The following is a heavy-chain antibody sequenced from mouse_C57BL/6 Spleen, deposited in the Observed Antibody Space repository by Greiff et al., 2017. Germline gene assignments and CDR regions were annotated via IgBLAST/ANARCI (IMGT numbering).Heavy chain of an antibody. CDR1: GYTFTSYW. CDR3: ARGYDYDWYVDV. CDR2: IYPGSGST. J-gene: IGHJ1*03. D-gene: IGHD2-4*01. Sequence: VQLQQPGAELVKPGASVKMSCKASGYTFTSYWITWVKQRPGQGLEWIGDIYPGSGSTNYNEKFKSKATLTVDTSSSTAYMQLSSLTSEDSAVYCCARGYDYDWYVDVWGTGTTVTVAA. V-gene: IGHV1-55*01.